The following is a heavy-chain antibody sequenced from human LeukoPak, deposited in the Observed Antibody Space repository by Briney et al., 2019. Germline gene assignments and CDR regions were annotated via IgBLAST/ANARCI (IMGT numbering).Heavy chain of an antibody. CDR1: GFMFRDYW. CDR3: AKGGPGYSSGWQEFDY. Sequence: PGGSLRLSCAVSGFMFRDYWMAWVRQAPGKGLEWVSGISWNSGSIGYADSVKGRFTISRDNAKNSLYLQMNSLRAEDTALYYCAKGGPGYSSGWQEFDYWGQGTLVTVSS. V-gene: IGHV3-9*01. J-gene: IGHJ4*02. CDR2: ISWNSGSI. D-gene: IGHD6-19*01.